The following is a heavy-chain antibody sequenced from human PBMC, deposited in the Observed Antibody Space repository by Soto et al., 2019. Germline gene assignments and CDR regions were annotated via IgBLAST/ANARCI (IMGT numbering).Heavy chain of an antibody. Sequence: VEVSCKASWGTFSSYAISCVRQAPGQGLEWMGGIIPIFGTANYAQKFQGRVTITADKSTSTAYMELSSLRSEDTAVYYCARLPTYYYDSNDYWGQGTLVTVSS. CDR2: IIPIFGTA. CDR3: ARLPTYYYDSNDY. CDR1: WGTFSSYA. V-gene: IGHV1-69*06. D-gene: IGHD3-22*01. J-gene: IGHJ4*02.